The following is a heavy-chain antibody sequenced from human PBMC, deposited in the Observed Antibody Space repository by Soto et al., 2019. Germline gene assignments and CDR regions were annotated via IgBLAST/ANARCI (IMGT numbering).Heavy chain of an antibody. V-gene: IGHV1-69*08. CDR3: ARPAFGDYWYFDL. CDR2: IIPALGTA. CDR1: GGTFSSHT. D-gene: IGHD4-17*01. J-gene: IGHJ2*01. Sequence: QDQLVQSGAEVKKPGSSVKVSCKASGGTFSSHTFSWVRQAPGQGLEWMGRIIPALGTATYAQKFQGRVTITADESATTVYMELNSLRSEDTAVYYCARPAFGDYWYFDLCVRGTLGTVSS.